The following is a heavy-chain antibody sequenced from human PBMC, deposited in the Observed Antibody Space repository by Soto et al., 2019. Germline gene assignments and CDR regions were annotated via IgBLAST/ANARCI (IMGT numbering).Heavy chain of an antibody. CDR3: AIVDDADGYCSSTSCFDY. CDR2: MSAYNGNT. V-gene: IGHV1-18*01. Sequence: QVQLVQSGAEVKDPGASVKVSCKATGYAFTSYGISWVRQAPGQGFEWMGWMSAYNGNTNYAQKLQGRVTMTTDTSTSTAYMDLRSLRSHDTAVYYCAIVDDADGYCSSTSCFDYWGQGTLVTVSS. CDR1: GYAFTSYG. J-gene: IGHJ4*02. D-gene: IGHD2-2*03.